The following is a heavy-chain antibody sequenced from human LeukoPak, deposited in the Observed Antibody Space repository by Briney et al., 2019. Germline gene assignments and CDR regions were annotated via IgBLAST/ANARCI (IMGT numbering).Heavy chain of an antibody. CDR1: GYSFTSYW. CDR3: ARERSSQGYFDF. D-gene: IGHD6-6*01. Sequence: SGASLQISCKGSGYSFTSYWIGWVRQLPGKGLEWMGIIYPDDSDTRYSPSFQGQVTISADKSISTAYLQWSSLKASDTAMYYCARERSSQGYFDFWGQGTLVTVSS. J-gene: IGHJ4*02. V-gene: IGHV5-51*01. CDR2: IYPDDSDT.